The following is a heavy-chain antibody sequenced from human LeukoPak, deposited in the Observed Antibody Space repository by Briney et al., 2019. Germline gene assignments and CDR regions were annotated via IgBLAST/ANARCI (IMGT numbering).Heavy chain of an antibody. CDR3: TRRCKDAYTLYCFDY. CDR1: GGSINSYY. D-gene: IGHD5-24*01. J-gene: IGHJ4*02. Sequence: PSETLSLTCTVSGGSINSYYWSWIRQPPGKGLECIGHMYYSGGTNYNPSLKSRVTISVDTSKNQFSLKLSSVTAADTAVYYCTRRCKDAYTLYCFDYWGQGTLVTVSS. V-gene: IGHV4-59*01. CDR2: MYYSGGT.